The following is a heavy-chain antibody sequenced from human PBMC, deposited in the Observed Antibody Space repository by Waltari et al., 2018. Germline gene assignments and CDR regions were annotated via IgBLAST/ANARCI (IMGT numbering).Heavy chain of an antibody. CDR1: GGSFSGYY. D-gene: IGHD3-22*01. Sequence: QVQLQQWGAGLLKPSETLSLTCAVYGGSFSGYYWSWIRQPPGKGLEWIGEINHSGSTTSTPSLKSRVTISVDTSNNLFSLKLGSLTAAEAAVCYCARGLYYDSSGSGFDYWGQGTLVTVSS. V-gene: IGHV4-34*01. CDR2: INHSGST. J-gene: IGHJ4*02. CDR3: ARGLYYDSSGSGFDY.